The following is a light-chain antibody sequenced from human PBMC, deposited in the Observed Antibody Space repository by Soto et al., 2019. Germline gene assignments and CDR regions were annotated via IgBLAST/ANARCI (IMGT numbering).Light chain of an antibody. Sequence: QSVLTQPPSVSGAPGQRVTISCTGSSSNIGAGYDVHWYQQFPGAAPKLLIYGNNNRPSGVPDRFSGSKSGTSASLAVTGLQAEDEADYYCQSYDSSLSAVVFGGGTKLTVL. CDR3: QSYDSSLSAVV. CDR2: GNN. CDR1: SSNIGAGYD. V-gene: IGLV1-40*01. J-gene: IGLJ2*01.